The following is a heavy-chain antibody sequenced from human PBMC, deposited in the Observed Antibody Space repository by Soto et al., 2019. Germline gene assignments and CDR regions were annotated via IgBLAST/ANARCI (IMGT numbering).Heavy chain of an antibody. Sequence: GASVKVSCKASGYTFTGYYMHWVRQAPGQGLEWMGWINPNSGGTNYAQKFQGWVTMTRDTSISTAYMELSSLRAEDTAVYYCAKDSSGWYYFDYWGQGTLVTVSS. V-gene: IGHV1-2*04. CDR3: AKDSSGWYYFDY. J-gene: IGHJ4*02. CDR2: INPNSGGT. CDR1: GYTFTGYY. D-gene: IGHD6-19*01.